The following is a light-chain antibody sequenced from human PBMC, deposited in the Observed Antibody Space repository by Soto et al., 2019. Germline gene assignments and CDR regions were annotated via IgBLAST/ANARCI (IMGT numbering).Light chain of an antibody. CDR2: GAS. CDR1: QSVSSN. CDR3: QQYNNWPPT. J-gene: IGKJ4*01. V-gene: IGKV3-15*01. Sequence: EIVMTQSPATLSVSPGERATLSCRASQSVSSNLAWYQPKPGQAPSLLIYGASTRATGIPARFSGSGSGTEFTLTVSSLQSEDFAVYYCQQYNNWPPTFGGGTKVEIK.